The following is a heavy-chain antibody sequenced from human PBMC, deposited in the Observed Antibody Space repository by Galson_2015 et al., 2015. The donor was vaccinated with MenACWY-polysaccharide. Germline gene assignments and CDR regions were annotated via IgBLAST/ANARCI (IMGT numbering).Heavy chain of an antibody. CDR1: GDSVSSKTAA. CDR2: TYYRSKWYN. D-gene: IGHD3-3*01. CDR3: ARDRFGGDNWFDP. V-gene: IGHV6-1*01. Sequence: CAISGDSVSSKTAAWNWIRQSPSRGLEWLGRTYYRSKWYNDYAESVKSRININPDTSKNQFSLHLNSVTPEDTAVYYCARDRFGGDNWFDPWGQGTLVTVSS. J-gene: IGHJ5*02.